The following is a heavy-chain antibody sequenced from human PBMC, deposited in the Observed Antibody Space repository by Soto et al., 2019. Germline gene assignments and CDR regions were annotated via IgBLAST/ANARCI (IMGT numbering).Heavy chain of an antibody. Sequence: SVKVSCKASGGTFSSYAISWVRQAPGQGLEWMGGIIPIFGTANYAQKFQGRVTITADESTSTAYMELSSLRSEDTAVYYCAREAGYCSSTSCYRLYYYYGMDVWGHGTTVTVSS. V-gene: IGHV1-69*13. J-gene: IGHJ6*02. CDR1: GGTFSSYA. CDR3: AREAGYCSSTSCYRLYYYYGMDV. CDR2: IIPIFGTA. D-gene: IGHD2-2*02.